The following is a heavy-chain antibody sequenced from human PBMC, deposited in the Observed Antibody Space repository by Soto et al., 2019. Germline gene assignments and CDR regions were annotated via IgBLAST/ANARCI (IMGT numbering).Heavy chain of an antibody. V-gene: IGHV1-69*01. D-gene: IGHD6-6*01. J-gene: IGHJ6*02. CDR3: ARVREYSSSSSYYYGMDV. Sequence: QVQLVQSGAEVKKPGSSVKVSCKASGGTFSSYAISWVRQAPGQGLEWMGGIIPIFGTANYAQKFQGRVTITADESTSTAYMELSTLRSEDTAVYYCARVREYSSSSSYYYGMDVWGQGTTVTVSS. CDR1: GGTFSSYA. CDR2: IIPIFGTA.